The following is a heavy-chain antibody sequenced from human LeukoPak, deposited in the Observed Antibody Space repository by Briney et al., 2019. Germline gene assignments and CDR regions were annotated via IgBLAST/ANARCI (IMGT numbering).Heavy chain of an antibody. Sequence: SETLSLTCAVSGYSICRSNWWGWIRQPPGKGLEWIGYIYYSGSTYYNQSPKSRDTMSVDTTKNKFSVKMRSVTAVATAVFYCARKSEVGYYFDSGGEGALVTVSS. CDR1: GYSICRSNW. D-gene: IGHD1-26*01. CDR3: ARKSEVGYYFDS. J-gene: IGHJ4*02. V-gene: IGHV4-28*01. CDR2: IYYSGST.